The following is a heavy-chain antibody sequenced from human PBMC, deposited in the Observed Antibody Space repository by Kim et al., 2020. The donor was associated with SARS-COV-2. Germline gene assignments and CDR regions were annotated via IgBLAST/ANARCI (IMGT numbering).Heavy chain of an antibody. CDR3: AKDRGNLDTSMSY. Sequence: GGSLRLSCAASGFTFSSFGIHWVRQAPGKGLEWVAVISHDGTTKNYLDSVKGRFTISRDNSRNTVYLEMNSLRTEDTAVYYCAKDRGNLDTSMSYWGQGTLVTVSS. CDR2: ISHDGTTK. J-gene: IGHJ4*02. V-gene: IGHV3-30*18. CDR1: GFTFSSFG. D-gene: IGHD5-18*01.